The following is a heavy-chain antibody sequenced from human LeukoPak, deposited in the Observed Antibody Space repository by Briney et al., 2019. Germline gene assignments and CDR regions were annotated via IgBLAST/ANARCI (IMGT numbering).Heavy chain of an antibody. Sequence: SETLSLICTVSGGSISGSSYYWSWIRQPPGKGLEWIGYIYYSGSTNYNPSLKSRVTISVDTSKNQFSLKLSSVTAADTAVYYCARQDGGYSYYFDYWGQGTLVTVSS. CDR1: GGSISGSSYY. CDR2: IYYSGST. CDR3: ARQDGGYSYYFDY. V-gene: IGHV4-61*01. D-gene: IGHD2-21*02. J-gene: IGHJ4*02.